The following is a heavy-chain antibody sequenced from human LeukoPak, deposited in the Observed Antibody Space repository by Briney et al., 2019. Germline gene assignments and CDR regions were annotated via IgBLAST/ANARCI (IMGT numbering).Heavy chain of an antibody. CDR3: ARGVRLLWFGEPLFGHDY. Sequence: GGSLRLSCAASGFTFSSYEMNWVRQAPGKGLEWVSYISSSGSTIYYAGSVKGRFTISRDNAKNSLYLQMNSLRAEDTAVYYCARGVRLLWFGEPLFGHDYWGQGTLVTVSS. V-gene: IGHV3-48*03. CDR2: ISSSGSTI. D-gene: IGHD3-10*01. J-gene: IGHJ4*02. CDR1: GFTFSSYE.